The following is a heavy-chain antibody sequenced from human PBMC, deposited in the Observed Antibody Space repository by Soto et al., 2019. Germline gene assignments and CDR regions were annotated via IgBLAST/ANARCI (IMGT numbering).Heavy chain of an antibody. J-gene: IGHJ3*02. Sequence: SETLSLTCTVSGGSISSSNYYWGWIRQPPGKGLEWIASIYYSGSTYDNSSLKSRVTISVDTSRNQFSLRLSSVTAADTAVYYCARHERGRLRQWLAGTFDIWGQGTMVTVSS. CDR1: GGSISSSNYY. D-gene: IGHD6-19*01. V-gene: IGHV4-39*01. CDR3: ARHERGRLRQWLAGTFDI. CDR2: IYYSGST.